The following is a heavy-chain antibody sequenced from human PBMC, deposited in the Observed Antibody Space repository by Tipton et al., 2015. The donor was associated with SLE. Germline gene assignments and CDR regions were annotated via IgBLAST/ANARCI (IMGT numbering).Heavy chain of an antibody. CDR3: ARGPFQRWPPGAY. V-gene: IGHV4-34*01. Sequence: TLSLTCAVYGGSFSGYHWTWSRQPPGQGLEWIGEIADTGSPNYNPSLKSRVTISLDTSKSQFSLIPNSLTAADTAVYYCARGPFQRWPPGAYWGRGTLVTVSS. CDR2: IADTGSP. J-gene: IGHJ4*02. D-gene: IGHD6-19*01. CDR1: GGSFSGYH.